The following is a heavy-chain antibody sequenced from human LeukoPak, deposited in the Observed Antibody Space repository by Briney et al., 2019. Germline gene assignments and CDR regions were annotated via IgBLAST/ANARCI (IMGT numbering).Heavy chain of an antibody. J-gene: IGHJ4*02. V-gene: IGHV3-21*01. CDR2: ISSSSSYI. Sequence: GGSLRLSCAASGFTFSASDMNWVRQTPGKGLEWVSSISSSSSYIYYADSVKGRFSISRDNAKNSLYLQMSSLTPEDTAVYYCARNYDVLTGYPYYFDHWGQGILVTVSS. CDR3: ARNYDVLTGYPYYFDH. D-gene: IGHD3-9*01. CDR1: GFTFSASD.